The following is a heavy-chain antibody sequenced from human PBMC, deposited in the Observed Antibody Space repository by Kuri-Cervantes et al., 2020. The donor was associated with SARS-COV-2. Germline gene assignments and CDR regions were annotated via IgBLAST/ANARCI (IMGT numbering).Heavy chain of an antibody. CDR2: IYYSGST. CDR1: GGSISSSSYY. J-gene: IGHJ4*02. V-gene: IGHV4-39*01. D-gene: IGHD5/OR15-5a*01. CDR3: ARLPRYSTLESSLDY. Sequence: GSLRLSCTVSGGSISSSSYYWGWIRQPPGKGLEWIGSIYYSGSTYYNPSLKSRVTISVDTSKNQFSLKLSSVTAADTAVYYCARLPRYSTLESSLDYWGQGTLVTVSS.